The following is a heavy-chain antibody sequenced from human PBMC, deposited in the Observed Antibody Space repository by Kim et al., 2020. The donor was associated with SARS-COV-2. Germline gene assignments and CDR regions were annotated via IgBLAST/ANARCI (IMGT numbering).Heavy chain of an antibody. V-gene: IGHV4-39*07. Sequence: PTLKSRFPISVDTSKNQFSLILSSVTAADTAVYYCARGDGGYGKRIDYWGQGTLVTVSS. CDR3: ARGDGGYGKRIDY. J-gene: IGHJ4*02. D-gene: IGHD5-18*01.